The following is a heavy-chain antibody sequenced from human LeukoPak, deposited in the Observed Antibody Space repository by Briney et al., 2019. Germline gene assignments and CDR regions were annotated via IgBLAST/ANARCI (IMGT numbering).Heavy chain of an antibody. D-gene: IGHD2-15*01. CDR2: IDFSGST. J-gene: IGHJ4*02. CDR1: GGSISSYY. V-gene: IGHV4-59*08. CDR3: VRRRYGYIDD. Sequence: SETLSLTCTVSGGSISSYYWSWIRQPPGKGLEWIGDIDFSGSTNYNPSLKSRLTTSVDASKNQFSLKLSSVTAADTAVYYCVRRRYGYIDDWGQGTLLTVSS.